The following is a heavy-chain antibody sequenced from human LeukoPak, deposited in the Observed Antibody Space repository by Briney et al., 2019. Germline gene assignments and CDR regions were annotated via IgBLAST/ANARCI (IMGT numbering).Heavy chain of an antibody. CDR1: GGSISSGGYY. J-gene: IGHJ6*02. V-gene: IGHV4-31*03. D-gene: IGHD5-12*01. CDR2: IYYSGST. CDR3: ARDGRGYSGYVPEDGMDV. Sequence: SQTLSLTCTVSGGSISSGGYYWSWVRQHPGKGLEWIGYIYYSGSTYYNPSLKSRVTISVDTSKNQFSLKLSSVTAADTAVYYCARDGRGYSGYVPEDGMDVWGQGTTVTVSS.